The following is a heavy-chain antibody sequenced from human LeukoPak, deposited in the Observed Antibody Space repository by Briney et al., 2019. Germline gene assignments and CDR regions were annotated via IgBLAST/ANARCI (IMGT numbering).Heavy chain of an antibody. CDR2: FDPEDGET. D-gene: IGHD1-26*01. CDR1: GYTLTELS. CDR3: ATPTSYSGSYYPHFDY. V-gene: IGHV1-24*01. J-gene: IGHJ4*02. Sequence: ASVKVSCKVSGYTLTELSMHWVRQAPGKGLEWMGGFDPEDGETIYAQKFQGRVTMTEDTSTDTAYVELSSLRSEDTAVYYCATPTSYSGSYYPHFDYWGQGTLVTVSS.